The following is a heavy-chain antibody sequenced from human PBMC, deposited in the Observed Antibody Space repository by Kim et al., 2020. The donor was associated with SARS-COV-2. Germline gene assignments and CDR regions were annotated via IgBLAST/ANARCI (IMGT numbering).Heavy chain of an antibody. Sequence: ASVKVSCKASGYTFTGYYMHWVRQAPGQGLEWMGWINPNSGGTNYAQKFQGRVTMTRDTSISTAYMELSRLRSDDTAVYYCARDLRVYCSSTSCSSDYYYYGMDVWGQGTTVTVSS. V-gene: IGHV1-2*02. CDR1: GYTFTGYY. J-gene: IGHJ6*02. D-gene: IGHD2-2*01. CDR3: ARDLRVYCSSTSCSSDYYYYGMDV. CDR2: INPNSGGT.